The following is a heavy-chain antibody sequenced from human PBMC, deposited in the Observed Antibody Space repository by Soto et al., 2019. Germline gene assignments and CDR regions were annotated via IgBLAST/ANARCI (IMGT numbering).Heavy chain of an antibody. CDR3: AKDRVAGGLDAFDI. CDR2: ISYDGSNK. CDR1: GFTFSSYG. D-gene: IGHD6-19*01. V-gene: IGHV3-30*18. J-gene: IGHJ3*02. Sequence: PGGSLRLSCAASGFTFSSYGMHWVRQAPGKGLEWVAVISYDGSNKYYADSVKGRFTISRDNSKNTLYLQMNSLRAEDTAVYYCAKDRVAGGLDAFDIWGQGTMVTVSS.